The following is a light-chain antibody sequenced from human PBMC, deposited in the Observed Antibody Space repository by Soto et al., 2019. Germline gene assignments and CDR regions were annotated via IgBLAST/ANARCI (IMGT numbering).Light chain of an antibody. CDR3: QHGSDWPPFT. J-gene: IGKJ5*01. Sequence: ELVLTQSPARLSLSPGERATLSCRASQSVNSNLAWYQHKPGQAPRLLIYDASNRATGIPARFSGSGSGTDFTLTVSSVEPEDFAVYYCQHGSDWPPFTFGQGTRLE. CDR1: QSVNSN. CDR2: DAS. V-gene: IGKV3-11*01.